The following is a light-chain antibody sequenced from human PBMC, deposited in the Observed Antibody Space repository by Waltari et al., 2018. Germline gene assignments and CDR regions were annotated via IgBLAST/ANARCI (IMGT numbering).Light chain of an antibody. J-gene: IGKJ1*01. V-gene: IGKV3-20*01. CDR2: GAS. Sequence: EIVLTQSPGSLSSSPGDRVTLSCRASQSVSRALAWYQQKPGQAPRLRIFGASNRATGIPDRFSGSGSETDFSLTISRLEPEDFAVYYCQHYVRLPATFGRGTKVEIK. CDR3: QHYVRLPAT. CDR1: QSVSRA.